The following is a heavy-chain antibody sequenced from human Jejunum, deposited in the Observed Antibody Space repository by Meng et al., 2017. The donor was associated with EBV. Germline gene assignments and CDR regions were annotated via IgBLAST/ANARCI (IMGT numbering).Heavy chain of an antibody. D-gene: IGHD2/OR15-2a*01. CDR3: ATGDDYGNSNFDY. V-gene: IGHV1-3*04. CDR1: GYMFISYA. Sequence: SGAGVRKPGVSVKFSCKASGYMFISYARHWVRQAPGQRLEWMGWINIGNGNTKYSQKFHGRPTISRDTSANTAYLELSSLTSEDTAIYYCATGDDYGNSNFDYWGQGTLVTVSS. CDR2: INIGNGNT. J-gene: IGHJ4*02.